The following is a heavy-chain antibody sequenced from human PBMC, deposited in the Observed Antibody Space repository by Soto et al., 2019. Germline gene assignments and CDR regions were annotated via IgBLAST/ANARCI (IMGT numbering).Heavy chain of an antibody. CDR2: INASGGGT. J-gene: IGHJ4*02. D-gene: IGHD5-18*01. CDR3: ARVDTPMAPLNY. V-gene: IGHV1-46*03. CDR1: GDTFTSYY. Sequence: QVQLMQSGAEVKKPGASVKVSCKASGDTFTSYYMHWVRQAPGQGIEWMGIINASGGGTNYAQKFQGRITMTRDTSTSTVYMELSSLRSEDTAVYYCARVDTPMAPLNYWGQGTLVTVSS.